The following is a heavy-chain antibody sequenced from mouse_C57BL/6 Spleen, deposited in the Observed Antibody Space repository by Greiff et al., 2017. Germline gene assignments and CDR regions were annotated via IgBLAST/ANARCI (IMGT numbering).Heavy chain of an antibody. CDR2: ISYDGSN. D-gene: IGHD4-1*01. J-gene: IGHJ2*01. V-gene: IGHV3-6*01. Sequence: EVQVVESGPGLVKPSQSLSLTCSVTGYSITSGYYWNWIRQFPGNKLEWMGYISYDGSNNYNPSLKNRISITRDTSKNQFFLKLNSVTTEDTATYYCARDLANWGGFDYWGQGTTLTVSS. CDR3: ARDLANWGGFDY. CDR1: GYSITSGYY.